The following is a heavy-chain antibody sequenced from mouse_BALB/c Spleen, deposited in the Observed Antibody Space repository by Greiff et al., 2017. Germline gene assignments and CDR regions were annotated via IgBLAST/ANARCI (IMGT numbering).Heavy chain of an antibody. Sequence: VKLMESGAELAKPGASVKMSCKASGYTFTSYWMHWVKQRPGQGLEWIGYINPSTGYTEYNQKFKDKATLTADKSSSTAYMQLSSLTSEDSAVYYCARYKYGNYQAWFAYWGQGTLVTVSA. D-gene: IGHD2-10*02. CDR2: INPSTGYT. V-gene: IGHV1-7*01. CDR1: GYTFTSYW. CDR3: ARYKYGNYQAWFAY. J-gene: IGHJ3*01.